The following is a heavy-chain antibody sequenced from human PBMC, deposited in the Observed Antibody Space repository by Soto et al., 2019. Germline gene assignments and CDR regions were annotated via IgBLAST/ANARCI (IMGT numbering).Heavy chain of an antibody. CDR2: INPNSGGT. CDR1: GYTFTGYY. J-gene: IGHJ6*02. V-gene: IGHV1-2*02. D-gene: IGHD4-17*01. CDR3: ARDLLDTETGYYYYGMDV. Sequence: ASVKVSCKASGYTFTGYYMHWVRQAPGQGLEWMGWINPNSGGTNYAQKFQGRVTMTRDTSISTAYMELSRLRSDDPAVDYCARDLLDTETGYYYYGMDVWGQGTTVTVS.